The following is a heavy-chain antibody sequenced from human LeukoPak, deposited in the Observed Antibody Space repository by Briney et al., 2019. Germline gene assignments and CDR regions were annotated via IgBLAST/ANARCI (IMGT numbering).Heavy chain of an antibody. CDR1: GFTFDDYT. V-gene: IGHV3-9*01. Sequence: GGSLRLSCAASGFTFDDYTMHWVRQAPGKGLEWVSGISWNSGSIGYADSVKGRFTISRDNAKNSLYLQMNSLRAEDTALYYCAKDDGSGSYGTGAFDIWGQGTMVTVSS. J-gene: IGHJ3*02. D-gene: IGHD3-10*01. CDR3: AKDDGSGSYGTGAFDI. CDR2: ISWNSGSI.